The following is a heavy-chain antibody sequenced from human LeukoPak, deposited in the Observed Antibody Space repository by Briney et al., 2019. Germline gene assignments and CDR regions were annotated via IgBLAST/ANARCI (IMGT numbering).Heavy chain of an antibody. D-gene: IGHD1-1*01. J-gene: IGHJ6*02. V-gene: IGHV3-30*03. Sequence: TGRSLRLSCAASGFSFSSYGMHWVRQPPGKGLEWVAFISYDGSNKYYADSVKGRFTISRDNSQNTVYLQMNSLRGEDTAVYYCARDGTSYGMDVWGQGTTVTVCS. CDR2: ISYDGSNK. CDR1: GFSFSSYG. CDR3: ARDGTSYGMDV.